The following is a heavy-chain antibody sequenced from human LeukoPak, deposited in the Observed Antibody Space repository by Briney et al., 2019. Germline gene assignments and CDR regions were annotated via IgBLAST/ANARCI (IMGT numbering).Heavy chain of an antibody. V-gene: IGHV4-39*07. CDR1: GGSISSSSYY. D-gene: IGHD3-9*01. CDR3: AVVDILTGYSDY. J-gene: IGHJ4*02. Sequence: SETLSLTCTVSGGSISSSSYYWGWIRQPPGKGLEWIGSIYYSGSTYYNPSLKSRVTISVDTSKNQFSLKLSSVTAADTAVYYCAVVDILTGYSDYWGQGTLVTVSS. CDR2: IYYSGST.